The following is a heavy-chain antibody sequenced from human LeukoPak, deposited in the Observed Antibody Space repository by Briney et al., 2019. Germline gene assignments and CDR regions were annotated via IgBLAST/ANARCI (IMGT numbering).Heavy chain of an antibody. CDR2: IYYSGST. CDR1: GGSISSYY. D-gene: IGHD5-18*01. V-gene: IGHV4-59*08. Sequence: SETLSLTCTVSGGSISSYYWSWIRQPPGKGLEWIGYIYYSGSTNYNPSLKSRVTISVDTSKNQFSLKRSSVTAADTAVYYCARYSYGSPNLIDYWGQGTLVTVSS. CDR3: ARYSYGSPNLIDY. J-gene: IGHJ4*02.